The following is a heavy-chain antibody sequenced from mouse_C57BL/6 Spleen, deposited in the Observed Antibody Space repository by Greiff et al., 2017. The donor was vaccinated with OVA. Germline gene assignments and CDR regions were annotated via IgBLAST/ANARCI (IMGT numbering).Heavy chain of an antibody. CDR1: GFTFSDYG. V-gene: IGHV5-17*01. Sequence: EVQRVESGGGLVKPGGSLKLSCAASGFTFSDYGMHWVRQAPEKGLEWVAYISSGSSTIYYADTVKGRFTISRDNAKNTLFLQMTSLRSEDTAMYYCARTVVASYYYAMDYWGQGTSVTVSS. J-gene: IGHJ4*01. CDR2: ISSGSSTI. D-gene: IGHD1-1*01. CDR3: ARTVVASYYYAMDY.